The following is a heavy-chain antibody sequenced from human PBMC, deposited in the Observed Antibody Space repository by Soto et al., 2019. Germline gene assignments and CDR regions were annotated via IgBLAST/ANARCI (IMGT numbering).Heavy chain of an antibody. D-gene: IGHD6-19*01. V-gene: IGHV3-23*01. CDR3: AKDRGDGGLFSGNAVAGIPS. CDR2: ISGGGGNT. Sequence: PGGSLRLSCAASGFTFSSYAMSWVRQTPGKGLEWVSGISGGGGNTYYAESVTGRVTISRDNSRNKLYLQMNSPRAADTAIYYCAKDRGDGGLFSGNAVAGIPSWGQGTLVTVSS. J-gene: IGHJ5*02. CDR1: GFTFSSYA.